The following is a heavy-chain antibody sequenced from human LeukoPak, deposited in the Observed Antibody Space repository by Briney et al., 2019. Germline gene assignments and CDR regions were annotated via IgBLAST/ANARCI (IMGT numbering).Heavy chain of an antibody. CDR1: GGSISSYY. J-gene: IGHJ4*02. V-gene: IGHV4-59*01. D-gene: IGHD1-26*01. Sequence: SETLSLTCTVSGGSISSYYWSWIRQPPGKGLEWIGYIYYSGSTNYNPSLKSRVTISVDTSKNQFSLKLSSVTAADTAVYYCARGAYARELLPYYFDYWGQGTLVTVSS. CDR2: IYYSGST. CDR3: ARGAYARELLPYYFDY.